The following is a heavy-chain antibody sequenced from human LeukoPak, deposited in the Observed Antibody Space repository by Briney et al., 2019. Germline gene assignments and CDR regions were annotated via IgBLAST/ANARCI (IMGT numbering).Heavy chain of an antibody. J-gene: IGHJ6*02. Sequence: GGSLRLSCSASGFTCRSYDMGWGRQAPGKGLEWVADISNDGSNIYYADSVKGRFTISRDNSKNTLYLQMNSLRAEDTAVYYCARAGAGTTDYYYYGMDVWGQGTTVTVSS. CDR1: GFTCRSYD. V-gene: IGHV3-30*04. D-gene: IGHD1-1*01. CDR3: ARAGAGTTDYYYYGMDV. CDR2: ISNDGSNI.